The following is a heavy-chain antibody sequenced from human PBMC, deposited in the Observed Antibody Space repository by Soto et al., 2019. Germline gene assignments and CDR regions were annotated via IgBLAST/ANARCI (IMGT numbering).Heavy chain of an antibody. Sequence: GGSLRLSCAASGFTVSSNYMSWVRQAPGKGLEWVSVIYSGGSTYYADSVKGRFTISRDNSKNTLYLQMNSLRAEDTAVYYCAREQDTQQLAFAFDIWGQVTMVTVSS. J-gene: IGHJ3*02. V-gene: IGHV3-53*01. D-gene: IGHD6-13*01. CDR2: IYSGGST. CDR1: GFTVSSNY. CDR3: AREQDTQQLAFAFDI.